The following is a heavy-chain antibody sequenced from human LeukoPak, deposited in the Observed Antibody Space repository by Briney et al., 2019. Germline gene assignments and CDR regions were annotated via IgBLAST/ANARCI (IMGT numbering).Heavy chain of an antibody. CDR2: IKEDGSDK. D-gene: IGHD3/OR15-3a*01. Sequence: PGGSLRLSCAASGFTFSSYEMNWVRQAPGKGLEWVANIKEDGSDKYYIDSVKGRFTISRDSAKNSLFLQMSSLRAEDTAVYYCTRDGQASYNYYMDVWGKGTTVTISS. CDR1: GFTFSSYE. V-gene: IGHV3-7*01. CDR3: TRDGQASYNYYMDV. J-gene: IGHJ6*03.